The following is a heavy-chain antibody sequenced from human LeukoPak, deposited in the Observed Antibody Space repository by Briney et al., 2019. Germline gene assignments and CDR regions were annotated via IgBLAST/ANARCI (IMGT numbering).Heavy chain of an antibody. Sequence: GGSLRLSCAASGLTFSSYWMHWVRQAPGKGLVWVSSINSDGCSTSYADSVKGRFTISRDNAKNTLYLQMNSLRAEDTAVYYCASSGIRDFEPYYWGQGTLVTVSS. D-gene: IGHD1-26*01. CDR2: INSDGCST. CDR1: GLTFSSYW. CDR3: ASSGIRDFEPYY. J-gene: IGHJ4*02. V-gene: IGHV3-74*01.